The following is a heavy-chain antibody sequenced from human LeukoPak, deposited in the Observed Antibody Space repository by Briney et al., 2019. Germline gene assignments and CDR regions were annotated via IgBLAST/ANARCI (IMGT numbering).Heavy chain of an antibody. J-gene: IGHJ4*02. Sequence: GGSLRLSRAASGFTVSSNYMSWVRQAPGKGLEWVSVIYSGGSTYYADSVKGRFTISRDNSKSTLYLQMNSLRAEDTAVYYCARVTGTTSIHYWGQGTLVTVPS. V-gene: IGHV3-66*01. D-gene: IGHD1-20*01. CDR3: ARVTGTTSIHY. CDR1: GFTVSSNY. CDR2: IYSGGST.